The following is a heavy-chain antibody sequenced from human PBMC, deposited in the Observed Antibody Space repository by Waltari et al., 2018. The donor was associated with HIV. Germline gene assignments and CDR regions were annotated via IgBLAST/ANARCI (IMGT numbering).Heavy chain of an antibody. CDR2: VFYTGST. CDR3: ARAQPPGTGDYGFDF. J-gene: IGHJ4*02. Sequence: QVQLQESGPGLVRPSETLSLTCSVSGGSMSSYYWNWIRQPPGRGLEWIGFVFYTGSTNYNPSLQSRVTISMDTSKNQFSLKMTSVTTEDTAVYYCARAQPPGTGDYGFDFWGSGALVTVSS. D-gene: IGHD4-17*01. CDR1: GGSMSSYY. V-gene: IGHV4-59*01.